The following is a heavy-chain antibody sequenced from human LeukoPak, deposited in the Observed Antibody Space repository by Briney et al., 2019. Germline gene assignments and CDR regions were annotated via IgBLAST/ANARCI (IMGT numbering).Heavy chain of an antibody. CDR3: ARAVTRAREYFDL. CDR1: GYTFTSYG. J-gene: IGHJ2*01. Sequence: ASVEVSCKASGYTFTSYGISWVRQAPGQGLEWMGWISAYNGNTNYAQKLQGRVTMTTDTSTSTAYMELRSLRSDDAAVYYCARAVTRAREYFDLWGRGTLVTVSS. V-gene: IGHV1-18*01. CDR2: ISAYNGNT.